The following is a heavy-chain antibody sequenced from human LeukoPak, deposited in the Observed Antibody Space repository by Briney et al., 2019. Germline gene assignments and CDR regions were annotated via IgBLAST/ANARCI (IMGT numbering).Heavy chain of an antibody. CDR1: GGSISSSY. D-gene: IGHD5-18*01. CDR3: VESGNRGYSYGYSAFDI. V-gene: IGHV4-59*08. Sequence: PSETLSLTCTVSGGSISSSYWSWIRQPPGKGLEWIGYTSHSGSTDYNPSLKSRVTMSVDTSKNQFSLKLTSVIAADTAVYYCVESGNRGYSYGYSAFDIWGQGTTVTVSS. CDR2: TSHSGST. J-gene: IGHJ3*02.